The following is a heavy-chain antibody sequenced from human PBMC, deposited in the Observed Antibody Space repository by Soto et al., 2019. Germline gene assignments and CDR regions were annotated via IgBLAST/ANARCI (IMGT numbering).Heavy chain of an antibody. D-gene: IGHD4-17*01. CDR1: GYTFTSYD. V-gene: IGHV1-8*01. CDR2: ISTSSGNR. CDR3: ARTNGDLDY. J-gene: IGHJ4*02. Sequence: QVQLVQSGAEVKKPGASVKVSCKASGYTFTSYDINWVRQGTGQGLEWMGWISTSSGNRGYAQKFQGRVTMTRDTYISTAYMELSTLRSDDTAVYYCARTNGDLDYWGQGTLVTVSS.